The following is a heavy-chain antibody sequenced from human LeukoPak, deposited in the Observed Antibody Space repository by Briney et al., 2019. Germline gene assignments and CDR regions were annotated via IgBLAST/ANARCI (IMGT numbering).Heavy chain of an antibody. CDR1: GFTFSDYW. CDR2: IRQDGSEK. CDR3: ARDGTAPGLYFDL. Sequence: GGSLRLSCAASGFTFSDYWMNWVRLAPGKGLEWVASIRQDGSEKSYVGSVKGRFTISRDNTWNSLYLQMNSLRAEDTAVYYCARDGTAPGLYFDLWGQGTLVTVSS. V-gene: IGHV3-7*01. J-gene: IGHJ4*01. D-gene: IGHD1/OR15-1a*01.